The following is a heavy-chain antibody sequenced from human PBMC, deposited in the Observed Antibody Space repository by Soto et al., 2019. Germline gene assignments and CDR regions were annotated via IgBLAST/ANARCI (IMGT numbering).Heavy chain of an antibody. Sequence: TSETLSLTCTVSGGSISSYYWSWVRQPPGKGLEWIGSIYYSGSTYYNPSLKSRVTISVDTSKIQFSLKLSSVTAADTAVYYCARSMTTVVTLDYWGQGTLVTVSS. CDR1: GGSISSYY. J-gene: IGHJ4*02. V-gene: IGHV4-59*05. CDR3: ARSMTTVVTLDY. CDR2: IYYSGST. D-gene: IGHD4-17*01.